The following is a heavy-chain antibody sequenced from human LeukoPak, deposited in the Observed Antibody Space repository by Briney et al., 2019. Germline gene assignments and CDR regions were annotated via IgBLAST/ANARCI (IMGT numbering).Heavy chain of an antibody. CDR3: ARDGPEHSSGYYFDY. CDR2: IIPIFGTA. CDR1: GGTFSSYA. Sequence: ASVKVSCKASGGTFSSYAISWVRQAPGQGLEWMGGIIPIFGTANYAQKFQGRVTITADESTSTAYMELSSLRSEDTAVYYCARDGPEHSSGYYFDYWGQGTLVTVSS. V-gene: IGHV1-69*01. J-gene: IGHJ4*02. D-gene: IGHD3-22*01.